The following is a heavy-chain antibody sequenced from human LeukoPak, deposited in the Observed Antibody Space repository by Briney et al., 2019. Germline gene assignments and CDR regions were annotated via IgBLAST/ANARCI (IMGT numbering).Heavy chain of an antibody. CDR3: AKVSSSLYYFDY. J-gene: IGHJ4*02. CDR1: GFTFSGYA. V-gene: IGHV3-23*01. D-gene: IGHD6-13*01. CDR2: ISGSGGST. Sequence: GGSLRLSCAASGFTFSGYAMSWVRQAPGKGLEWVSAISGSGGSTYYADSVKGRFTTSRDNSKNTLYLQMNSLRAEDTAVYYCAKVSSSLYYFDYWGQGTLVTVSS.